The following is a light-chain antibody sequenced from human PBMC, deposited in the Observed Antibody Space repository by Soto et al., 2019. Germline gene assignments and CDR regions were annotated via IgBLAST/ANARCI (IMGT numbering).Light chain of an antibody. V-gene: IGLV2-14*01. CDR1: ISDFGGYNY. Sequence: QSVLTQPASVSGPPGQSISISCTGTISDFGGYNYVSWYQQHPGKTPKLLIYEVTNRPSGVSSRFSASKSGNTASLTISGLQAEDEADYYCTSYTDTSVYVFGTGTRSPS. CDR2: EVT. CDR3: TSYTDTSVYV. J-gene: IGLJ1*01.